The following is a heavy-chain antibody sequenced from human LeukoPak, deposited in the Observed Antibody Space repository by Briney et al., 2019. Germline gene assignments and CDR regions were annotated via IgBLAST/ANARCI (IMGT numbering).Heavy chain of an antibody. V-gene: IGHV4-38-2*02. CDR3: ARWRWSLVLNWFAP. J-gene: IGHJ5*02. CDR2: IYHSGST. CDR1: GYSISSGYY. D-gene: IGHD2-21*02. Sequence: PSETRSPTCTVSGYSISSGYYWGWIRQPPGKGREGIGSIYHSGSTYYNPSLKSRVTISVDTSKDQFSLKLTSVTAADTAVYYCARWRWSLVLNWFAPWGQGTLVTVSS.